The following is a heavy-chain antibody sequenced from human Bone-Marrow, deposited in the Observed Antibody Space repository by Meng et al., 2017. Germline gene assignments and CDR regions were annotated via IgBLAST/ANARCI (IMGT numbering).Heavy chain of an antibody. CDR3: ARVQGIAAAGQYYFDY. J-gene: IGHJ4*02. CDR1: GGTFSSDT. D-gene: IGHD6-13*01. V-gene: IGHV1-69*02. CDR2: IIPILGIA. Sequence: SAKVSCKASGGTFSSDTISWVRQAPGQGLEWMGRIIPILGIAKYAQKFQGRVTITADKSTSTAYMELSSMRSEDTAVYYCARVQGIAAAGQYYFDYWGQGTLVTVSS.